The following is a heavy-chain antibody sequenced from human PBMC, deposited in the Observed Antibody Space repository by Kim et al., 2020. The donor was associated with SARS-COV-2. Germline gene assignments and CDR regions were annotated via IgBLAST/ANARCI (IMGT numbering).Heavy chain of an antibody. CDR3: AKNPDDFWTGYNIYFDH. V-gene: IGHV3-23*01. CDR1: GFTFGKTA. D-gene: IGHD3-3*01. J-gene: IGHJ4*02. Sequence: GSLRLSCATSGFTFGKTAMSWVRQAPGKGLEWVSAIGGSDDTTIYADSVKGRFTISRDTSKGTLYLEMNNLRADDTALYYCAKNPDDFWTGYNIYFDHWGQGTLVTVSS. CDR2: IGGSDDTT.